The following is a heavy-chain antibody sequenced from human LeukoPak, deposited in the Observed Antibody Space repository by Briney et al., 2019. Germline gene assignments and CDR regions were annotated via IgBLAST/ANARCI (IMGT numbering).Heavy chain of an antibody. D-gene: IGHD6-19*01. Sequence: GGSLRLSCAASGFTFNSYAMHWVRQAPGKGLEWVAVISYDGSNKYYADSVKGRFTISRDNSKNTLYLQMNSLRAEDTAVYYCAASSGWFDAFDIWGQGTMVTVSS. CDR2: ISYDGSNK. CDR1: GFTFNSYA. J-gene: IGHJ3*02. CDR3: AASSGWFDAFDI. V-gene: IGHV3-30-3*01.